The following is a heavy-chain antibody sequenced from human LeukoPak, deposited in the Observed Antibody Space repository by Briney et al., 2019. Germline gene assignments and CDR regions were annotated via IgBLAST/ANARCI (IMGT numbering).Heavy chain of an antibody. Sequence: SETLSLTCAVYGGSFSDYYWSWIRQPPGKGLEWIGEINHSGSTNYNPSLKSRVTISIDTSKNHFSLKLSSVTAADTAVYYCARDNRAYDAFDIWGQGTMVTVSS. V-gene: IGHV4-34*01. CDR3: ARDNRAYDAFDI. CDR1: GGSFSDYY. D-gene: IGHD3-10*01. CDR2: INHSGST. J-gene: IGHJ3*02.